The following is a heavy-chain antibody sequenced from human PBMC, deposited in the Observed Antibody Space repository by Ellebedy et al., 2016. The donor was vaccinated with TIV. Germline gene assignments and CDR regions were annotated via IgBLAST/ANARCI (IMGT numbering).Heavy chain of an antibody. V-gene: IGHV3-7*03. CDR3: ARDGAYGDYSPGYYGMDV. D-gene: IGHD3-22*01. CDR1: GFSFRSYW. J-gene: IGHJ6*02. Sequence: GESLKISCAASGFSFRSYWMTWVRQAPGKGLEWVANINQDGSEKLYVDSVKGRFTISRDNAKNSLYLQMNSLRVEDTAVYHCARDGAYGDYSPGYYGMDVWGQGTTVTVSS. CDR2: INQDGSEK.